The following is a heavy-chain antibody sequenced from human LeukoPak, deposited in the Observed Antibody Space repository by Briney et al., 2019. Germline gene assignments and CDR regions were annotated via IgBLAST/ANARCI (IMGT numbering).Heavy chain of an antibody. D-gene: IGHD3-10*01. CDR3: ARGDLWLRH. CDR2: IKSDGSEE. Sequence: PGGSLRLSCATSGFIFSSYWMCWVRQAPGKGLEWVANIKSDGSEEYYGDSVKGRFTISRDNAKNSLYLQMNSLRVEDTAVYYCARGDLWLRHWGQGSLVTVSS. J-gene: IGHJ4*02. V-gene: IGHV3-7*01. CDR1: GFIFSSYW.